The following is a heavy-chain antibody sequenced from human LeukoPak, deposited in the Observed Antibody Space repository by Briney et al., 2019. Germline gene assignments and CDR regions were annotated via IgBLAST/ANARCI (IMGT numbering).Heavy chain of an antibody. D-gene: IGHD6-19*01. V-gene: IGHV3-7*01. CDR3: AREFWYSSAKDGMDV. CDR1: GFTFSSYW. CDR2: IKQDGSEK. Sequence: GGSLRLSCAASGFTFSSYWMSWVRQAPGKGLEWVANIKQDGSEKYYVDSVKGRFTISRDNAKNSLYLQMNSLRAEDTAVYYCAREFWYSSAKDGMDVWGQGTTVTVSS. J-gene: IGHJ6*02.